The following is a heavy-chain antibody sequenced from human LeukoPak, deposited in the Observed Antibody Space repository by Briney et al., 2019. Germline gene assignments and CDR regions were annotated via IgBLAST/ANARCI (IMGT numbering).Heavy chain of an antibody. CDR2: IYYSGST. CDR1: GGSISSSSDY. J-gene: IGHJ4*02. D-gene: IGHD6-19*01. CDR3: ASTSSEPLCYFDY. V-gene: IGHV4-39*01. Sequence: SETLSFTCTVSGGSISSSSDYWGWIRQPPGKGLEWIGRIYYSGSTYYNPSLKSRVTISVDTSKNQFSLKLSSVTAADTAVYYCASTSSEPLCYFDYWGQGTLVTVSS.